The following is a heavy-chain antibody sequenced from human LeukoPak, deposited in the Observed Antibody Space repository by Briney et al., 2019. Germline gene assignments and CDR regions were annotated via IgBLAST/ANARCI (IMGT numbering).Heavy chain of an antibody. V-gene: IGHV5-51*01. J-gene: IGHJ4*02. D-gene: IGHD6-13*01. CDR3: ARLTTYSSSWSSFDY. CDR2: IYPGDSDT. CDR1: GYSFTSYW. Sequence: TGESLKISCKGSGYSFTSYWIGWVRQMPGKSLEWIGIIYPGDSDTRYSPSFQGQVTISADKSISTAYLQWSSLKASDTAMYYCARLTTYSSSWSSFDYWGQGTLVTVSS.